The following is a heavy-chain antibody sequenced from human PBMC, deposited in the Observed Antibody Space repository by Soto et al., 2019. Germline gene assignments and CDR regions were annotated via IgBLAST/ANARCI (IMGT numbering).Heavy chain of an antibody. Sequence: EVQLLESGGGLVQPGGSLRLSCEASGFSFSNYALSWVRQSPGKGLEWVSTFSAGGRAYYADSVKGRFTIAKDTSKNTLHVQASSLRAEDTAVYYCAKESMPEHYGDTLFAYWGQGTRVTVSS. CDR2: FSAGGRA. CDR3: AKESMPEHYGDTLFAY. CDR1: GFSFSNYA. J-gene: IGHJ4*02. D-gene: IGHD4-17*01. V-gene: IGHV3-23*01.